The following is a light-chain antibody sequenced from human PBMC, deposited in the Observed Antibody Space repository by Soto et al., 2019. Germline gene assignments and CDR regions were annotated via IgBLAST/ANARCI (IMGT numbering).Light chain of an antibody. J-gene: IGLJ2*01. Sequence: QSVLTQPPSVPGAPGQRVTISCTGSFSSIGGGYGAHWYQQLPGTAPKLLIYDNNKRPSGVPDRFSGSKSGTSASLAITGLQAEDEAYYYCQSYDSRLSGSVVFGGGTKLTVL. CDR1: FSSIGGGYG. CDR3: QSYDSRLSGSVV. CDR2: DNN. V-gene: IGLV1-40*01.